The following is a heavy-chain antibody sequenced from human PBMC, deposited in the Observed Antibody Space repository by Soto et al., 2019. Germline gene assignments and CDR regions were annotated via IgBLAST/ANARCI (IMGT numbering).Heavy chain of an antibody. CDR2: ISGRGGNT. CDR1: GFIFNNYS. CDR3: AKPSHSGDYEGSFDA. Sequence: PGGSLRLSCAASGFIFNNYSMNWVRQVPGKGLEWVSGISGRGGNTFYADSMKGPFTISRDNSKNTVYLQMTSLRVEDTAIYYCAKPSHSGDYEGSFDAWGQGTLVTVSS. V-gene: IGHV3-23*01. D-gene: IGHD4-17*01. J-gene: IGHJ4*01.